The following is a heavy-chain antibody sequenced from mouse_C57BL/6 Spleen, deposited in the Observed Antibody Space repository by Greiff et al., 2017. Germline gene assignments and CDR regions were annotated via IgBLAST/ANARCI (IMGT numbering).Heavy chain of an antibody. J-gene: IGHJ2*01. CDR2: INPYNGGT. CDR1: GSTFTDYY. D-gene: IGHD1-1*01. V-gene: IGHV1-19*01. CDR3: AREGNGSPDY. Sequence: DVQLVESGPVLVKPGASVKMSCKASGSTFTDYYMNWVKQSHGKSLEWIGVINPYNGGTSYNQKFKGKATLTVEKSSSTAYMELNSLTSEDSAVYYCAREGNGSPDYWGQGTTLTVSS.